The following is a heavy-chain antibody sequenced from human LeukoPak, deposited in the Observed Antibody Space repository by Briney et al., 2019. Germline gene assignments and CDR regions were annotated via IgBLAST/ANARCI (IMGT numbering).Heavy chain of an antibody. CDR3: ARESRTLAAAHDAFDI. J-gene: IGHJ3*02. D-gene: IGHD6-13*01. CDR1: GGSISSGDYY. Sequence: PSETLSLTCTVSGGSISSGDYYWSWIRQPPGKGLEWIGYIYYSGSTYYNPSLKSQVTISVDTSKNQVSLKLSSVTAADTAVYYCARESRTLAAAHDAFDIWGQGTMVTVSS. V-gene: IGHV4-30-4*01. CDR2: IYYSGST.